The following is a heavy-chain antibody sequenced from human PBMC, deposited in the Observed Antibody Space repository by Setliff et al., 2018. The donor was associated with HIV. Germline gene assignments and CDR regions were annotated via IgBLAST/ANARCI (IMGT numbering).Heavy chain of an antibody. J-gene: IGHJ3*02. D-gene: IGHD4-17*01. CDR2: INYDDNYE. V-gene: IGHV3-30*02. CDR1: GFTFSAHG. CDR3: VKDGDYRNGDYDAFDI. Sequence: LRLSCAASGFTFSAHGMHWVRQAPGKGLEWVTFINYDDNYEYYADSVKGRFTISRDNSKSTVDLQMTSLTAEDTAVCYCVKDGDYRNGDYDAFDIWGQGTMVTVSS.